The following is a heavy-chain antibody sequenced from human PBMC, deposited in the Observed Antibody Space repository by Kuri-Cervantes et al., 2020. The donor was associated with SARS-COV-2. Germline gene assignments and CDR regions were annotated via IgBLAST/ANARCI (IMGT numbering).Heavy chain of an antibody. CDR2: IRYDGSNK. D-gene: IGHD1-14*01. CDR1: GFTFSSYG. V-gene: IGHV3-30*02. Sequence: GGSLRLSCAASGFTFSSYGMHWVRQAPCKGLEWVAFIRYDGSNKYYADSVKGRFTISRDNSKNTLYLQMNSLRAEDTAVYYRAKYSEDHYYYYYYYMDVWGKGTTVTVSS. CDR3: AKYSEDHYYYYYYYMDV. J-gene: IGHJ6*03.